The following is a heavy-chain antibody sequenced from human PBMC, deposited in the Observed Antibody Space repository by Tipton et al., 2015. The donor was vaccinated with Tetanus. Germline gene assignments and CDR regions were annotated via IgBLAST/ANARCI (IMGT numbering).Heavy chain of an antibody. CDR3: ARAPRYCGGDCYHFDY. J-gene: IGHJ4*02. CDR2: ISYSSTSI. CDR1: GFSFRNFG. V-gene: IGHV3-48*02. D-gene: IGHD2-21*02. Sequence: SLRLSCAGSGFSFRNFGMNWVRQAPGKGLEWVSYISYSSTSIYYADSVKGRFAVSRDNAKSSLFLHMNTLRDDDTAIYYCARAPRYCGGDCYHFDYWGQGPLVTVSS.